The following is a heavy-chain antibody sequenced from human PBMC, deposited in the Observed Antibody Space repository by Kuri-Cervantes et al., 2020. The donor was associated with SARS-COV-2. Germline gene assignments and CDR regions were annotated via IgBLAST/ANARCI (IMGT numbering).Heavy chain of an antibody. CDR3: ARRYYDSSGYWEYFDY. V-gene: IGHV3-23*01. CDR2: ISGDSGIT. J-gene: IGHJ4*02. D-gene: IGHD3-22*01. Sequence: GESLKISCAASGFTFSSYAMSWVRQAPGKGLEWVSTISGDSGITYSADSVKGRFTISRDSSKKTVHPQMNRLRPEDTAVYFCARRYYDSSGYWEYFDYWGQGTLVTVSS. CDR1: GFTFSSYA.